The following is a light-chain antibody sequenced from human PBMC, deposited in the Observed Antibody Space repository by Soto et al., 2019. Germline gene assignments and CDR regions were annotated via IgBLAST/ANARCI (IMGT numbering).Light chain of an antibody. CDR3: CSYAGSSTYV. V-gene: IGLV2-23*01. CDR1: SSDVGSYNL. J-gene: IGLJ1*01. Sequence: SVLTQPASVSGSPGQSITISCTGTSSDVGSYNLVSWYQQHPGKAPKLMIYEGSKRPSGVSNRFSGSKSGNTASLTISGLQAEDEADYYCCSYAGSSTYVFGTRTKVTVL. CDR2: EGS.